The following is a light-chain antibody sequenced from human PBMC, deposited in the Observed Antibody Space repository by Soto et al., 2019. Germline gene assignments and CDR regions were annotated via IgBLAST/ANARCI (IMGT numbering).Light chain of an antibody. V-gene: IGLV1-40*01. CDR1: SSNIGSYYD. CDR3: QSYDSSLSGWV. CDR2: GNS. Sequence: QSVLTQPPSVSGAPGQRVTIPCTGSSSNIGSYYDVHWYQQLPGTVPKLLIYGNSNRPSGVPDRFSGSKSGTSASLAITGLQAEDEADYYCQSYDSSLSGWVFGGGTKLTVL. J-gene: IGLJ3*02.